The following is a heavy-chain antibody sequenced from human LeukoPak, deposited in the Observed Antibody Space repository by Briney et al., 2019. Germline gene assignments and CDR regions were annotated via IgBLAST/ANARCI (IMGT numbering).Heavy chain of an antibody. V-gene: IGHV1-8*01. D-gene: IGHD4-17*01. J-gene: IGHJ4*02. CDR1: GYTFTSYD. CDR2: MNPNSGNT. CDR3: ARFSRHYGDYAPHFDY. Sequence: ASVKVSCKASGYTFTSYDINWVRQATGQGLEWMGWMNPNSGNTGYAQKFQGRVTMTRNTSISTAYMELSSLRSEDTAVYYCARFSRHYGDYAPHFDYWGQGTLVTVSS.